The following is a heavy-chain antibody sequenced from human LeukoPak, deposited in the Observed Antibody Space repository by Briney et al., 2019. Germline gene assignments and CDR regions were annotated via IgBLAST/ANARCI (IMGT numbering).Heavy chain of an antibody. CDR2: ISSSSSYI. CDR1: GFTFSSYS. J-gene: IGHJ4*02. D-gene: IGHD3-22*01. CDR3: ARELYYYDSSGYEN. Sequence: GGSLRLSCAASGFTFSSYSMNWVRQAPGKGLEWVSSISSSSSYIYYADSVKGRITISRDNAKNSLYLQMNSLRAEDTAVYYCARELYYYDSSGYENWGQGTLATVSS. V-gene: IGHV3-21*01.